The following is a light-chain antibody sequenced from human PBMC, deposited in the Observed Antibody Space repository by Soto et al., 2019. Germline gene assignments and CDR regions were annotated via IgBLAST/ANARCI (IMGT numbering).Light chain of an antibody. CDR3: QQLNSYPRT. Sequence: IHMTHSPSILSASVLYRVTITFRASQNINTDLAWYQQKPGKVPNLLIYHASSLVTGVPSRFSGSGSGTEFTLTISSLQPEDFATYYCQQLNSYPRTFGQGTKV. CDR1: QNINTD. CDR2: HAS. J-gene: IGKJ1*01. V-gene: IGKV1-5*01.